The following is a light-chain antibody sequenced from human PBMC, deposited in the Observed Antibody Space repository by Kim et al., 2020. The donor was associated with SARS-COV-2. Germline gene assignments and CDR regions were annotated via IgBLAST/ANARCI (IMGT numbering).Light chain of an antibody. CDR1: STNIGAYYD. Sequence: QRGTISSTGSSTNIGAYYDVHWYQQLPRTDPKLLIHANTNRPSGVPDRFSGSKSDTSASLDITGLQAEDEAVYYCQSYDRSLSGSVFGGGTQLTVL. CDR3: QSYDRSLSGSV. J-gene: IGLJ3*02. CDR2: ANT. V-gene: IGLV1-40*01.